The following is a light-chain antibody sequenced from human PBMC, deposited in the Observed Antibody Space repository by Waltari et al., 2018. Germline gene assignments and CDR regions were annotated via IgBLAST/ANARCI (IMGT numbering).Light chain of an antibody. CDR1: SSDVGGSNY. CDR3: SSYTSSSTLV. CDR2: DVN. J-gene: IGLJ2*01. Sequence: QSALTQPASVSGLPGQSITITCTGTSSDVGGSNYVSWYQEHPGKAPKLMIYDVNNRPSGVSNRFSGSKSGNTASLTISGLQAEDEADYYCSSYTSSSTLVFGGGTKLTVL. V-gene: IGLV2-14*03.